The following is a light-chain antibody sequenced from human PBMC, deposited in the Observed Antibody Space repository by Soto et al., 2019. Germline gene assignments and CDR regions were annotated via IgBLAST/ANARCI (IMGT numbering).Light chain of an antibody. Sequence: EIVLTQSPGTLSLSPGERATLSCRASQSVRSSYLAWYQQKPGQAPRLLIYDASSRATGIPDRFSGSGSGTDFTLTIRRLEPEDFAVYYCQHYAASPWTFGQGTMVEIK. CDR1: QSVRSSY. CDR3: QHYAASPWT. J-gene: IGKJ1*01. CDR2: DAS. V-gene: IGKV3-20*01.